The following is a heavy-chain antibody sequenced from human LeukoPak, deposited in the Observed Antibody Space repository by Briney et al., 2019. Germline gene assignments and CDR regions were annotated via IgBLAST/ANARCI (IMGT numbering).Heavy chain of an antibody. J-gene: IGHJ4*02. CDR1: GFTFSSSA. CDR2: ISYDGSNK. CDR3: ARDRDSSGWYEGFDY. V-gene: IGHV3-30-3*01. D-gene: IGHD6-19*01. Sequence: GRSLRLSCAASGFTFSSSAMHWVRQAPDKGLEWVAVISYDGSNKYYADSVKGRFTISRDNSKNTLYLQMNSLRADDTAVHYCARDRDSSGWYEGFDYWGQGTLVTVSS.